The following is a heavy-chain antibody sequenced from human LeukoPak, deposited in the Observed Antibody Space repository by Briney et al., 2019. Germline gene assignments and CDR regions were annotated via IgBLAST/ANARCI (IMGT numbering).Heavy chain of an antibody. J-gene: IGHJ4*02. CDR1: GFTFSTYN. CDR3: AREKEYCTNGVCYTGGFDY. Sequence: GGSLRLSCEASGFTFSTYNMNWVRQAPGKRLEWVSSITSSSSYAFYADSVKGRFTISRDDAKSSLYLQMNSLRAEDTAVYYCAREKEYCTNGVCYTGGFDYWGQGTLVTVSS. V-gene: IGHV3-21*01. D-gene: IGHD2-8*01. CDR2: ITSSSSYA.